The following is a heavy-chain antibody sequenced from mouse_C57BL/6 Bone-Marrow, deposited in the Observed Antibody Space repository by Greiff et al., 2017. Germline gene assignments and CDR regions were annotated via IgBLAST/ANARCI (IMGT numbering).Heavy chain of an antibody. J-gene: IGHJ3*01. V-gene: IGHV14-1*01. D-gene: IGHD1-1*01. CDR1: GFNIKDYY. Sequence: EVQLQQSGAELVRPGASVKLSCTASGFNIKDYYMHWVRKRPEQGLEWIGRIDPEDGDTEYAPKFQGKATMTADTSSNTAYLQLSSLTSEDTAVYYCTTDYYASSSWFAYWGQGTLVTVSA. CDR2: IDPEDGDT. CDR3: TTDYYASSSWFAY.